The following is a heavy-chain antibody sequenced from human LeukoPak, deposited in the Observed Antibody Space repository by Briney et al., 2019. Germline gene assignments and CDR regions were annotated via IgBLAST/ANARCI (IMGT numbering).Heavy chain of an antibody. CDR1: GFTFSSYA. V-gene: IGHV3-23*01. Sequence: WGSLRLSCAASGFTFSSYAMSWVRQAPGKGLEWVSAISGSGGSTYYADSVKGRFTISRDNSKSTLYLQMNSLRAEDTAVYYCAKDMWIQLWLGHYFDYWGQGTLVTVSS. CDR3: AKDMWIQLWLGHYFDY. CDR2: ISGSGGST. J-gene: IGHJ4*02. D-gene: IGHD5-18*01.